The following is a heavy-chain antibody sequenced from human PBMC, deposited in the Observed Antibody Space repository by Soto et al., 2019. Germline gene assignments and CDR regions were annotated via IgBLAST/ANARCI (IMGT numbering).Heavy chain of an antibody. J-gene: IGHJ4*02. CDR1: GGTFSACA. V-gene: IGHV1-69*13. Sequence: SVKVSCKASGGTFSACAISWVRQAPGQGLEWMGGIIPIFGTANYAQKFQGRVTITADESTSTAYMELRSLRSEDTAVYYCARGVHYDSSGYYYFYWGQGTLVTVSS. CDR2: IIPIFGTA. D-gene: IGHD3-22*01. CDR3: ARGVHYDSSGYYYFY.